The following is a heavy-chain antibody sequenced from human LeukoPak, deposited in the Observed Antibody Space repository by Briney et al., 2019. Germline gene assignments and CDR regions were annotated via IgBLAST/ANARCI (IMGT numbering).Heavy chain of an antibody. CDR2: ISYNGGST. V-gene: IGHV3-64D*06. CDR1: GFTFSSYA. J-gene: IGHJ4*02. Sequence: PGGSLRLSCSASGFTFSSYAMHWVRQAPGKGLEYVSAISYNGGSTYYADSVKGRFTISRDNSKNTLYLQMSSLRAEDTAVYYCVKDCCCSSTRCYRGGPAFDYWGQGTLVTVSS. D-gene: IGHD2-2*01. CDR3: VKDCCCSSTRCYRGGPAFDY.